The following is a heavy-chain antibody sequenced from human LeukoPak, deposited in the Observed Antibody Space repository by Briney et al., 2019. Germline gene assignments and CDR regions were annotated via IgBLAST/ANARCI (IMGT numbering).Heavy chain of an antibody. V-gene: IGHV4-59*01. CDR2: IYYSGST. Sequence: SETLSLTCAVYGGSFSSYYWSWIRQPPGKGLEWIGYIYYSGSTNYNPSLKSRVTISVDTSKNQFSLKLSSVTAADTAVYYCARGAYYDFWSGQDPGPWDYWGQGTLVTVSS. CDR1: GGSFSSYY. D-gene: IGHD3-3*01. CDR3: ARGAYYDFWSGQDPGPWDY. J-gene: IGHJ4*02.